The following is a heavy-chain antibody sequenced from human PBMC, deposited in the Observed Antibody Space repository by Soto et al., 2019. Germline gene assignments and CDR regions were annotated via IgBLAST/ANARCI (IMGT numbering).Heavy chain of an antibody. J-gene: IGHJ4*02. CDR3: AKADTAMVIGY. V-gene: IGHV3-9*01. CDR1: GFTFDDYA. CDR2: ISWNSGSI. D-gene: IGHD5-18*01. Sequence: PVGSLRLSCAASGFTFDDYAMHWVRQAPGKGLEWVSGISWNSGSIGYADSVKGRFTISRDNAKNSLYLQMNSLRAEDTALYYCAKADTAMVIGYWGQGTLVTVSS.